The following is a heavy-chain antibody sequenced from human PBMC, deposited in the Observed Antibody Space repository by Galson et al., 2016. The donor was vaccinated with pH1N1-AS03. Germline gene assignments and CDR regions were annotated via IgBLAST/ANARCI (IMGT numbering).Heavy chain of an antibody. CDR3: ARFAWATSGDDAFDV. Sequence: SLRLSCAASGFTFSTYWMSWVRQAPGKGLEWVANIEQDATEKYYVDSVKGRFTISRDNAKKSLYLQMDSLRREDTASYYCARFAWATSGDDAFDVWGQGTLVTVSS. D-gene: IGHD3-10*01. CDR2: IEQDATEK. J-gene: IGHJ3*01. CDR1: GFTFSTYW. V-gene: IGHV3-7*01.